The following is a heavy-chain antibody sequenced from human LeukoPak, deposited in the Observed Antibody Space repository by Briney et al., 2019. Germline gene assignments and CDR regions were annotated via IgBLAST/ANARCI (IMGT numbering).Heavy chain of an antibody. CDR3: TTDQVPYSSSWYDAFDI. D-gene: IGHD6-13*01. CDR2: IKSKTDGGTT. V-gene: IGHV3-15*01. Sequence: GESLRLSCAASGFTFSNAWMSWVRQAPGKGLEWVGRIKSKTDGGTTDYAAPVKGRFTISRDDSKNTLYLQMNSLKTEDTAVYYCTTDQVPYSSSWYDAFDIWGQGTMVTVSS. J-gene: IGHJ3*02. CDR1: GFTFSNAW.